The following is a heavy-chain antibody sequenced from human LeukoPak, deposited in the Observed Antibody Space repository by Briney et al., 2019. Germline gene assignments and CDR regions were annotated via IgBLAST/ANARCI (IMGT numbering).Heavy chain of an antibody. CDR2: IKSKIDGETV. J-gene: IGHJ4*02. CDR1: GFTFSSCG. V-gene: IGHV3-15*05. CDR3: STGGYD. Sequence: GGSLRLSCAASGFTFSSCGMHWVRQAPGKGLEWVGRIKSKIDGETVDYAAPAQGRFTISRDDSKNTVDLQMNSLQADDTAVYYCSTGGYDWGLGTLVTVSS. D-gene: IGHD5-12*01.